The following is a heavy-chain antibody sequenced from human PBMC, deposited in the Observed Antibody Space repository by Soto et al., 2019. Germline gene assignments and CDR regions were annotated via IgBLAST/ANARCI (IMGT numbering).Heavy chain of an antibody. Sequence: QVQLVQSGAEVKKPGSSVKVSCKASGGTFSSYAISWVRQAPGQGLEWMGGIIPIFGTANYAQKFQGRVTITADEFTCTAYMELSSLRSEDTGVYYCAGMRCSGGSCRERVDPWGQGTLVTVSS. CDR3: AGMRCSGGSCRERVDP. CDR2: IIPIFGTA. V-gene: IGHV1-69*01. CDR1: GGTFSSYA. J-gene: IGHJ5*02. D-gene: IGHD2-15*01.